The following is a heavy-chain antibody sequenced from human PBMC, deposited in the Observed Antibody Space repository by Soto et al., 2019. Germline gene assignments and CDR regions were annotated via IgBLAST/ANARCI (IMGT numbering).Heavy chain of an antibody. CDR3: ARRAYYDILTGYSNWFDP. V-gene: IGHV1-69*01. D-gene: IGHD3-9*01. CDR1: RGTFSSYA. Sequence: QVQLVQSGAEVKKPGSSVKVSCKASRGTFSSYAISWVRQAPGQGLEWMGGIIPIFGTANYAQKFQGRVTITADESTSTAYMELSSLRSEDTAVYYCARRAYYDILTGYSNWFDPWGQGTLVTVSS. J-gene: IGHJ5*02. CDR2: IIPIFGTA.